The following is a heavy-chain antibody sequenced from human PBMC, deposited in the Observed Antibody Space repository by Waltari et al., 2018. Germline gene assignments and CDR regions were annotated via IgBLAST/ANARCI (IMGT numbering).Heavy chain of an antibody. CDR2: IGVRXVTI. V-gene: IGHV3-23*04. D-gene: IGHD6-13*01. J-gene: IGHJ2*01. Sequence: EVQXVEXGGGLVQPGGSLXLSCEASGFTFSSYAMSWVRQSPGKGXEWVSXIGVRXVTIFXEDSVKGRFTXSRDNSKNTLYLQMDSLXAEDTAIYXCAKSXAATIRLWYFDXWGRGTLVTVSS. CDR3: AKSXAATIRLWYFDX. CDR1: GFTFSSYA.